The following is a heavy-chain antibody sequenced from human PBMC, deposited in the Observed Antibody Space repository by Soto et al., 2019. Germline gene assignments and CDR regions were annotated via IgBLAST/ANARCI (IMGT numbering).Heavy chain of an antibody. D-gene: IGHD3-16*02. Sequence: HPGGSLRLSCAASGFTFSSYAMHWVRQAPGKGLEWVAVISYDGSNKYYADFVKGRFTISRDNSKNTLYLQMNSLRAEDTAVYYCARDPTDYDYVWGSYRCHFDYRGQGTLVTVSS. CDR2: ISYDGSNK. J-gene: IGHJ4*02. CDR3: ARDPTDYDYVWGSYRCHFDY. V-gene: IGHV3-30-3*01. CDR1: GFTFSSYA.